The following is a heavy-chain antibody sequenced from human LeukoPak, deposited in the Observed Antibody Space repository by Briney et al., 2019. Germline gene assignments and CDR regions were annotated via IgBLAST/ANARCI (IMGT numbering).Heavy chain of an antibody. V-gene: IGHV1-58*02. Sequence: GASVKVSCKASGYTFTGYYMHWVRQARGQRLEWIGWIVVGSGNTNYAQKFQERVTITRDMSTSTAYMELSSLRSEDTAVYYCAAVGSYHFDYWGQGTLVTVSS. D-gene: IGHD1-26*01. CDR3: AAVGSYHFDY. CDR2: IVVGSGNT. J-gene: IGHJ4*02. CDR1: GYTFTGYY.